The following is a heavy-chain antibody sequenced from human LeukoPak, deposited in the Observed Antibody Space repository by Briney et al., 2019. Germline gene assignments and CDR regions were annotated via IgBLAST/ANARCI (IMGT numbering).Heavy chain of an antibody. J-gene: IGHJ4*02. Sequence: PGGSLRLSCAASGFTFSTYSMSWVRQAPGKGLEWVSVIYSGGRTYYADPVKGRFTISRDNSKNTLYLQMNRLRAEDTAVYYCARETSGYYYKSYFDYWGQGTLVTVSS. CDR2: IYSGGRT. CDR1: GFTFSTYS. D-gene: IGHD3-22*01. V-gene: IGHV3-66*01. CDR3: ARETSGYYYKSYFDY.